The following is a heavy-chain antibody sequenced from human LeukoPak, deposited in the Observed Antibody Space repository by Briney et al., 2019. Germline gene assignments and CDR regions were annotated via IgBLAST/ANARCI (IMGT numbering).Heavy chain of an antibody. CDR2: MYYSGST. CDR1: GGSMNSHL. CDR3: ARLLDNDSSGYPDTFDM. D-gene: IGHD3-22*01. Sequence: TSETLSLTCTVSGGSMNSHLWSWIRQPPGKGLEWIAYMYYSGSTKYNPSLQSRVTISVDTSESNFSLKLTAVTAADTAVYYCARLLDNDSSGYPDTFDMWGQGTVVIVS. J-gene: IGHJ3*02. V-gene: IGHV4-59*11.